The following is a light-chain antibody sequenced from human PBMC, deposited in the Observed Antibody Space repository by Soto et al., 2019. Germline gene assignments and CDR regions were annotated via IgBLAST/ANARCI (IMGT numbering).Light chain of an antibody. CDR1: SSNIGSNY. V-gene: IGLV1-47*01. Sequence: QSVLTQPPSASGTPGQRVTISCSGSSSNIGSNYVYWYQQLPGTAPKLLIYRNNHRPSGVADRFSGSKSATSASLAISGVRSEDEADYYCAAWDDGLSGWVFGGGTKLTVL. CDR2: RNN. J-gene: IGLJ3*02. CDR3: AAWDDGLSGWV.